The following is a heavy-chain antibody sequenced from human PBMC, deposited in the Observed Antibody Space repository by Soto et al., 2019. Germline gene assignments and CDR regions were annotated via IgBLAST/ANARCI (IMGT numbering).Heavy chain of an antibody. D-gene: IGHD2-21*02. Sequence: PSETLSLTCTVSGGSISSSSYYWGWIRQPPGKGLEWIGSIYYSGSTYYNPSLKSRVTISVDTSKNQFSLKLSSVTAADTAVYYCARLPRDCGGDCYLFDYWGQGTLVTVSS. V-gene: IGHV4-39*01. CDR3: ARLPRDCGGDCYLFDY. CDR1: GGSISSSSYY. J-gene: IGHJ4*02. CDR2: IYYSGST.